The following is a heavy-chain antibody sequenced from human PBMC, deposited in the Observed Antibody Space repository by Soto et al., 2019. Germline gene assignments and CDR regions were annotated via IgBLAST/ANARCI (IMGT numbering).Heavy chain of an antibody. V-gene: IGHV1-69*13. CDR2: IIPIFGTA. CDR3: ARGSGYCSSTSCYTDFDY. CDR1: GGTFSSYA. D-gene: IGHD2-2*02. Sequence: GASVKVSCKASGGTFSSYAISWVRQAPGQGLEWMGGIIPIFGTANYAQKSQGRVTITADESTSTAYMELSSLRSEDTAVYYCARGSGYCSSTSCYTDFDYWGQGTLVTVSS. J-gene: IGHJ4*02.